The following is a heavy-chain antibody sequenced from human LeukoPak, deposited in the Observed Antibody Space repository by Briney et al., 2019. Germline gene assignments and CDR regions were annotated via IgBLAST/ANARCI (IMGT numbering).Heavy chain of an antibody. CDR2: ISYSWST. J-gene: IGHJ4*02. CDR1: GGSISSYC. CDR3: ARRTLGTYYFDY. Sequence: SETLSLTCTVSGGSISSYCWSWIRQPPGKGLEWIGYISYSWSTNYNPSLKSRVTISVDTSKNPFSLKLSSVTAADTAVYYCARRTLGTYYFDYWGQGALVTVSS. V-gene: IGHV4-59*08. D-gene: IGHD1-14*01.